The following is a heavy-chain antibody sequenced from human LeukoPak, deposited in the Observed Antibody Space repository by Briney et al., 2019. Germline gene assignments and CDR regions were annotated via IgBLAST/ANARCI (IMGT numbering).Heavy chain of an antibody. J-gene: IGHJ4*02. V-gene: IGHV3-33*01. D-gene: IGHD6-13*01. CDR1: GFTFSSYG. CDR3: ARLGSSWSSDY. Sequence: PGTSLRLSCAASGFTFSSYGMHWARQAPGKGMEWVALIWYDGRRQFYANSVKGRFTISRDDSSNTLFLQMNGLRAEDTAVYYCARLGSSWSSDYWGQGTLVTVSS. CDR2: IWYDGRRQ.